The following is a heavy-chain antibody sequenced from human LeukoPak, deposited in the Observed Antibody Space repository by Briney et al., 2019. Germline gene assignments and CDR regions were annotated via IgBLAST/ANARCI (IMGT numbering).Heavy chain of an antibody. CDR1: GFTFSSYW. Sequence: GGSLRLSCAASGFTFSSYWMHWVRQAPGKGLVWVSRINSDGSSTRYADSVKGRFTISRDNTKNSLYLQMNSLRAEDTAVYYCARDRRGYYYYYMDVWGKGTTVTVSS. V-gene: IGHV3-74*01. J-gene: IGHJ6*03. D-gene: IGHD3-10*01. CDR3: ARDRRGYYYYYMDV. CDR2: INSDGSST.